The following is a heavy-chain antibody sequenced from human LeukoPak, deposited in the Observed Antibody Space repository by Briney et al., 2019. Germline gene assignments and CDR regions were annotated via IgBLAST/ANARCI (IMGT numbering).Heavy chain of an antibody. CDR1: GGSFSGYY. D-gene: IGHD3-16*01. V-gene: IGHV4-34*01. Sequence: SETLSLTCAVYGGSFSGYYWSWIRQPPGKGLEWIGEIDHSGGTNYNPSLKSRVTISVDTSKNQFSLKLSSVTAADTAVYYCARHRFGHLFDYWGQGTLVFVSS. CDR3: ARHRFGHLFDY. J-gene: IGHJ4*02. CDR2: IDHSGGT.